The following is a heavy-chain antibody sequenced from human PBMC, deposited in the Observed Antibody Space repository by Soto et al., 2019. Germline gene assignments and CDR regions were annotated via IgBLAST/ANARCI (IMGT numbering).Heavy chain of an antibody. V-gene: IGHV3-23*01. CDR3: AKDRLAGGFDY. J-gene: IGHJ4*02. CDR1: GFTFSNYA. CDR2: VSATAGTT. D-gene: IGHD3-16*01. Sequence: PGGSLSLSCAAPGFTFSNYAMSRVRQAPGKGLEWVSLVSATAGTTYYTDSVKGRFTISRDNSRNTVYLQMNSLRADDTAVYYCAKDRLAGGFDYWGKGTMVTVSS.